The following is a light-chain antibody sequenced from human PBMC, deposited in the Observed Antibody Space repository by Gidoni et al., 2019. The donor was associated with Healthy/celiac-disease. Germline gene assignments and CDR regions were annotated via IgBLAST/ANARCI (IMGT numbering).Light chain of an antibody. CDR2: KAS. Sequence: DIQMTQSPSTLSASVGDRVTITCRASQSISSWLAWYQQKPGKAPKLLIYKASSLESGVQSRFSGSGSGTEFNLTISSLQPDDFATYYCQQDNSYPLTFGGGTKVEIK. CDR1: QSISSW. J-gene: IGKJ4*01. CDR3: QQDNSYPLT. V-gene: IGKV1-5*03.